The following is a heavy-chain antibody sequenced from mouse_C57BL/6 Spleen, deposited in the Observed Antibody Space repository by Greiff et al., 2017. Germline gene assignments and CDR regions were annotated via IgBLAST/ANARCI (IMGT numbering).Heavy chain of an antibody. V-gene: IGHV3-6*01. CDR3: ARGGRTYSNFWYFDV. J-gene: IGHJ1*03. CDR1: GYSFTSGYY. D-gene: IGHD2-5*01. Sequence: EVKLMESGPGLVKPSPSLSLTCSVTGYSFTSGYYWNWIRQFPGNKLEWMGYISYDGSNNYNPSLKNRISITRDTSKNQFFLKLNSVTTEDTATYYCARGGRTYSNFWYFDVWRTGTTVTVSS. CDR2: ISYDGSN.